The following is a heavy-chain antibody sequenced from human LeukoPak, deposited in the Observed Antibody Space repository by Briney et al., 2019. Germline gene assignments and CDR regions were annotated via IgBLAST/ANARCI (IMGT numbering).Heavy chain of an antibody. CDR2: INPNSGGT. V-gene: IGHV1-2*02. CDR3: ARGYNWNYFDY. CDR1: GYTFTAYY. J-gene: IGHJ4*02. D-gene: IGHD1-20*01. Sequence: ASVKVSCKASGYTFTAYYIHWVRQAPGQGLEWMGWINPNSGGTDYAQRFQGRVTMTGDTSISTAYMDLSRLRSDDTAVYYCARGYNWNYFDYWGQGILVTVSS.